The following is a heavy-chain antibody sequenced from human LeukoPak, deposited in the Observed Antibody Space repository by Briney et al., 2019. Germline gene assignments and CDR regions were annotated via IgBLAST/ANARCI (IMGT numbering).Heavy chain of an antibody. V-gene: IGHV4-39*01. CDR3: ARLHYGGNYGYYYYYMDV. D-gene: IGHD4-23*01. CDR2: IYYTGST. J-gene: IGHJ6*03. CDR1: GASISGSGYY. Sequence: SETLSLTCAVSGASISGSGYYWGWIRQPPGKGLEWIGNIYYTGSTYYNPSLKSRVTISVDTSKNQFSLKLSSVTAADTAVYYCARLHYGGNYGYYYYYMDVWGKGTTVTVSS.